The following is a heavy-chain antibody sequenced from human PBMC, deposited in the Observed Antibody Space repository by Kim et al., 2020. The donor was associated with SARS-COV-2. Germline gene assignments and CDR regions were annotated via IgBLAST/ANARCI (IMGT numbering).Heavy chain of an antibody. J-gene: IGHJ4*02. CDR3: TSGGGSGRYYFDY. V-gene: IGHV3-49*02. Sequence: YAASVKGTFTISRDDSKSIAYLQMNSLKTEDTAVYYCTSGGGSGRYYFDYWGQGILVTVSS. D-gene: IGHD3-10*01.